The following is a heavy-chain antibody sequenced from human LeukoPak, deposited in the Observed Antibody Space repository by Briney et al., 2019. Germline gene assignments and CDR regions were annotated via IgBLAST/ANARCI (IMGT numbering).Heavy chain of an antibody. Sequence: SETLSLTCTVSGGSISSYYWSWIRQPPGKGLEWIGYIYYSGSTNYNPSLKSRVTISVDTSKNQFSLKLSSVTAADTAVYYCARQGVGYSGYGSKRYYSGMDVWGQGTTVTVSS. CDR2: IYYSGST. CDR1: GGSISSYY. D-gene: IGHD5-12*01. J-gene: IGHJ6*02. V-gene: IGHV4-59*08. CDR3: ARQGVGYSGYGSKRYYSGMDV.